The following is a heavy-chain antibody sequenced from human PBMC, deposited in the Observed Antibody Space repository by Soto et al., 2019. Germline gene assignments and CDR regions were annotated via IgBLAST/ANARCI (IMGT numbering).Heavy chain of an antibody. V-gene: IGHV3-23*01. CDR2: ISGSGCST. Sequence: EVQLLESGGGLVQPGGSLRLSCAASGFTFSSYAMSWVRQAPGKGLEWVSAISGSGCSTYYADSVKGRFTISTDNSKNTLYLQMNSLRAEDTAVYYCAKHSGPGYEFDYWGQGTLVTVSS. J-gene: IGHJ4*02. CDR3: AKHSGPGYEFDY. D-gene: IGHD1-1*01. CDR1: GFTFSSYA.